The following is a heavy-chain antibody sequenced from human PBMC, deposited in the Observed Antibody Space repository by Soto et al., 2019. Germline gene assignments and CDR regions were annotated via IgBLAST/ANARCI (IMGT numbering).Heavy chain of an antibody. V-gene: IGHV1-46*01. CDR2: IDPSAGSA. J-gene: IGHJ4*02. Sequence: GASVKVSCKASGYTLTSFYTHWMRQAPGQGLEWMGVIDPSAGSATYAQKFKGRVRMTRDTFTSTVFMELSSLRSEDTAVYYCARSPRPTGTTLYYFDSWGQRTLVTVS. CDR1: GYTLTSFY. CDR3: ARSPRPTGTTLYYFDS. D-gene: IGHD1-1*01.